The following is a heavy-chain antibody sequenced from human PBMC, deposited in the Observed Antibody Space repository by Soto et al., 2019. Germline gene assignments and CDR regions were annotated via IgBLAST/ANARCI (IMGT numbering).Heavy chain of an antibody. J-gene: IGHJ6*02. D-gene: IGHD5-12*01. CDR3: ARDLFGIVATIKVRYYYYGMDV. CDR1: GYTFTSSY. Sequence: ASVKVSCKASGYTFTSSYVHWVRQAPGQGLEWMAIINPNGGSTNYAQKFQGRVTMTTDTSTSTAYMELRSLQSEDTAVYYCARDLFGIVATIKVRYYYYGMDVWGQGTTVTVSS. CDR2: INPNGGST. V-gene: IGHV1-46*01.